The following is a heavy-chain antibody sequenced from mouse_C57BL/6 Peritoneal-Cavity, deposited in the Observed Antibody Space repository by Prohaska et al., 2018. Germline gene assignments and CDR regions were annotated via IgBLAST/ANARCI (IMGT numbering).Heavy chain of an antibody. CDR1: GFTFCHFS. Sequence: GGGLVQLGGSMKLSCVASGFTFCHFSLNWVRQSPVKWLEWVAQIRLESDNYATHYAESVKGMFTIARDDSKSSVYLQMNNLRAEDTGIYYCKGGYWGQGTTLTGYS. CDR2: IRLESDNYAT. CDR3: KGGY. J-gene: IGHJ2*01. V-gene: IGHV6-3*01.